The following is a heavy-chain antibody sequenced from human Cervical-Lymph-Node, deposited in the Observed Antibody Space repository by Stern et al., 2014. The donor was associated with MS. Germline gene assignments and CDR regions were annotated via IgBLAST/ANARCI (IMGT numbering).Heavy chain of an antibody. CDR2: ISGYNGNT. V-gene: IGHV1-18*01. CDR3: ARGAMTGYFDF. Sequence: VQLVQSGAEVKKPGASVKVSCAASGYTFTSHGINWVRQAPAQGLEWMGRISGYNGNTDYAKKRQGRVSMTTDTSPSTVYMELRSLRSDDTAIYYCARGAMTGYFDFWGQGTLVTVSS. CDR1: GYTFTSHG. D-gene: IGHD3-10*01. J-gene: IGHJ4*02.